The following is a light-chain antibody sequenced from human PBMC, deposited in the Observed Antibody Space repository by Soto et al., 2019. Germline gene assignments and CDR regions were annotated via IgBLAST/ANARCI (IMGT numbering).Light chain of an antibody. CDR3: QQSYRIPPT. Sequence: DIQVTQSPSSLSASVGDRVTLTCRASQSISTYLNWYQQRPGKAPRLLTYAASILESGVPSRFSGSGSGTNFTLTISSLQPEDSATYYCQQSYRIPPTFGQGAKLEI. V-gene: IGKV1-39*01. CDR1: QSISTY. J-gene: IGKJ2*01. CDR2: AAS.